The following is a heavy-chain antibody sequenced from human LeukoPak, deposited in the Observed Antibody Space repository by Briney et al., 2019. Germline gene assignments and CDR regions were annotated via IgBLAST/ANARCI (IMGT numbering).Heavy chain of an antibody. CDR1: GFTFLTYV. J-gene: IGHJ4*02. Sequence: PGGSLRLSCAASGFTFLTYVMHWVRQAPGKGLECVAVISYDGSNKYYADSVKGRFTISRDNSKNTLYLQMNSLRAEDTAVYYCAKDWYYYGSGSYIPSNCGQGTLVTVSS. V-gene: IGHV3-30*18. CDR3: AKDWYYYGSGSYIPSN. D-gene: IGHD3-10*01. CDR2: ISYDGSNK.